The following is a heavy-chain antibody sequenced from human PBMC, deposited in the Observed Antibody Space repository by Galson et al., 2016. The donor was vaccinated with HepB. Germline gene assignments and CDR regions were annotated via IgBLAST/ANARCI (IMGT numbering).Heavy chain of an antibody. D-gene: IGHD2-8*02. CDR2: INYAGST. J-gene: IGHJ5*02. CDR1: GGSFTDHY. Sequence: SETLSLTCGVDGGSFTDHYWSWIRQPPGKGMEWIGEINYAGSTTYNPSLKSRVTISVDTSKTQFSLKLNSMTAADKAVYFCAGVVVDATNWFDPWGQGTLFTVSS. CDR3: AGVVVDATNWFDP. V-gene: IGHV4-34*01.